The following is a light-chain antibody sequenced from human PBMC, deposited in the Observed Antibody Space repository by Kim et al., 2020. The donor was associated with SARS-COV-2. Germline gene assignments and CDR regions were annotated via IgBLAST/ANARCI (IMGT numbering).Light chain of an antibody. CDR1: QSVRSSY. CDR2: AAS. J-gene: IGKJ2*01. Sequence: EVVLTQSPGTLSLSPGERATLSCRASQSVRSSYLAWFQQKHGQSPRLLIYAASNRATGIPDRFSGSGSGTDFTLTISRLEPEDFAVYYCQLFGSSPPYTFGQGTKLEI. CDR3: QLFGSSPPYT. V-gene: IGKV3-20*01.